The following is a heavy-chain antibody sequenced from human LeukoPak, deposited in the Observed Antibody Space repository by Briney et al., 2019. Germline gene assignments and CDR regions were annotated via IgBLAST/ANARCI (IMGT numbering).Heavy chain of an antibody. V-gene: IGHV3-30-3*01. CDR2: ISHDRSNN. D-gene: IGHD3-10*01. CDR1: GFTFSNYA. CDR3: ARVLSGSYMSDY. Sequence: GGSLRLSCAASGFTFSNYAMHWARQAPGKGLEWVAFISHDRSNNCHADSVKGRFTISRDNSKNTLYLQMNSLTDEDTAVYYCARVLSGSYMSDYWGQGTLVTVSS. J-gene: IGHJ4*02.